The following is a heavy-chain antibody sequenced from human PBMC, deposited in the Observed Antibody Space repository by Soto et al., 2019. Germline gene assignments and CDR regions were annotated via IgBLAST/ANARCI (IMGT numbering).Heavy chain of an antibody. J-gene: IGHJ4*02. D-gene: IGHD3-10*01. CDR3: AKGRGGPMDYRLDY. Sequence: QVQLVESGGGVVQPGRSLRLSCAASGFSFSTFGMHWVRQVPGKGLEWVAVISDDGDDNRYARFAKGRFIISRDNSKNTLYLQMNSLRVDDTADYFCAKGRGGPMDYRLDYWGQGVLVTVSS. CDR2: ISDDGDDN. CDR1: GFSFSTFG. V-gene: IGHV3-30*18.